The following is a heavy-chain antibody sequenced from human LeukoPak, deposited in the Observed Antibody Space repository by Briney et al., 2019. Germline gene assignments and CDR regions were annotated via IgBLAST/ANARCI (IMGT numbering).Heavy chain of an antibody. CDR2: TYWDGRIT. D-gene: IGHD3-10*01. V-gene: IGHV3-43*01. CDR3: ARHLNYYLDY. J-gene: IGHJ4*02. CDR1: GFTFDDYT. Sequence: GGSLRLSCAASGFTFDDYTMHWVRQAPGKGLEWVSLTYWDGRITYYADSVKGRFTVSRDNSKNSLYLQMNSLRAEDTAVYYCARHLNYYLDYWGQGTLVTVSS.